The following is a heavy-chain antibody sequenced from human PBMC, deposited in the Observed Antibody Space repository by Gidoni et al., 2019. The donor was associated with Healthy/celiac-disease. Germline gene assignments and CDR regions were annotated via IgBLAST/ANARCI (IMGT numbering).Heavy chain of an antibody. Sequence: QVQLVQSGAEVKKPGASVQVSCKASGYTFTGYYMHWVRQAPGQGLEWMGRINPNSGGTNYAQKFQGRVTMTRDTSISTAYMELSRLRSDDTAVYYCARGITRSSSRLDYFDYWGQGTLVTVSS. CDR3: ARGITRSSSRLDYFDY. V-gene: IGHV1-2*06. D-gene: IGHD6-13*01. CDR2: INPNSGGT. CDR1: GYTFTGYY. J-gene: IGHJ4*02.